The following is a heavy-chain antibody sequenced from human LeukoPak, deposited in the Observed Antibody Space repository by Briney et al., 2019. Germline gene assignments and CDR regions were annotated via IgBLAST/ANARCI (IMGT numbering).Heavy chain of an antibody. J-gene: IGHJ6*02. CDR1: VFTPSSYG. V-gene: IGHV3-33*01. D-gene: IGHD2-2*01. Sequence: PRRSLRLSCAPSVFTPSSYGMHRVRQAPGKGLEWVAVIWYDGSNKYYADTVKGRFTISRDNSKNTLYLQMNSLRAEDTAVYYCARDLVDIVVVPAATEYYYGMDVWGQGTTVTVSS. CDR2: IWYDGSNK. CDR3: ARDLVDIVVVPAATEYYYGMDV.